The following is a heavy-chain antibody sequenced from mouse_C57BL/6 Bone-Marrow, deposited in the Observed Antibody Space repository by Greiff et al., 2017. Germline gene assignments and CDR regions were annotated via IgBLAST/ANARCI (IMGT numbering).Heavy chain of an antibody. D-gene: IGHD2-2*01. CDR3: ARSLYYGYDWYFDV. V-gene: IGHV1-63*01. Sequence: VQLQQSGAELVRPGTSVKMSCKASGYTFTNYWIGWATQRPGHGLEWIGDIYPGGGYTNYNEKFKGKATLTADKSSSTSEDSAIYYCARSLYYGYDWYFDVWGTGTTVTVSS. CDR1: GYTFTNYW. J-gene: IGHJ1*03. CDR2: IYPGGGYT.